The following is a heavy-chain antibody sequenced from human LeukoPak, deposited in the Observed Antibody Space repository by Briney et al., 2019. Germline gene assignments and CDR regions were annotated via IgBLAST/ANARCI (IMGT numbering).Heavy chain of an antibody. CDR3: AKGVSEWGNLGN. CDR1: GFGSSNYG. V-gene: IGHV3-30*02. Sequence: TGGSLRLSCTMSGFGSSNYGLYWVRQAPDKGLEWVAFMRPDKDDKYYSDSVRGRFTISRDNPKNTLYLQMNSLRVEDTALYFCAKGVSEWGNLGNWGQGTLVTVSS. D-gene: IGHD7-27*01. CDR2: MRPDKDDK. J-gene: IGHJ4*02.